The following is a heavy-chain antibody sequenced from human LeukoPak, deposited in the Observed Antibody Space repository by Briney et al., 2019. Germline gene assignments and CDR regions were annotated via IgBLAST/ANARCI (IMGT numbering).Heavy chain of an antibody. V-gene: IGHV3-23*01. CDR3: AKRTSDSSSWYNYYYYGMDV. CDR1: GFTLSSYA. J-gene: IGHJ6*02. Sequence: PGGSLRLSCAASGFTLSSYAMSWVRQAPGKGLEWVSAISGSGGSTYYADSVKGRLTISRDNSKNTLYLQMNSLRAEDTAVYYCAKRTSDSSSWYNYYYYGMDVWGQGTTVTVSS. D-gene: IGHD6-13*01. CDR2: ISGSGGST.